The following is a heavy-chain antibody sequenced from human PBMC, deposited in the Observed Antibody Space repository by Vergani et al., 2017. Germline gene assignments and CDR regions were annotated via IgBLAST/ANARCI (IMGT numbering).Heavy chain of an antibody. J-gene: IGHJ5*02. D-gene: IGHD2-2*03. CDR3: ARDGYCSSTSCYGWFDP. V-gene: IGHV1-2*02. CDR2: INPNSGGT. Sequence: QVQLVQSGAEVKKPGASVKVSCKASGYTFTGYYMHWVRQDPGQGLEWMGWINPNSGGTNYAQKFQGRVTMTRDTSISTAYMERSRLRSDDTAVYYCARDGYCSSTSCYGWFDPWGQGTLVTVSS. CDR1: GYTFTGYY.